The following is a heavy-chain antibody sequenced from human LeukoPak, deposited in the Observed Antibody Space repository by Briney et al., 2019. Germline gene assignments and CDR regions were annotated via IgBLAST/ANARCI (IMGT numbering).Heavy chain of an antibody. CDR1: GYTFTGYY. CDR2: ISAYNGNT. CDR3: ARMRYYYDSSGL. Sequence: ASVKVSCKASGYTFTGYYMHWVRQAPGQGLEWMGWISAYNGNTNYAQKLQGRVTMTRNTSISTAYMELSRLRSDDTAVYYCARMRYYYDSSGLWGQGTLVTVSS. D-gene: IGHD3-22*01. V-gene: IGHV1-2*02. J-gene: IGHJ4*02.